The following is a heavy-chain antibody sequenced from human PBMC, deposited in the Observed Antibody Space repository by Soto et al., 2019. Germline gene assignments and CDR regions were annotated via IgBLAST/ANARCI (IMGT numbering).Heavy chain of an antibody. CDR1: GFTFDDYA. CDR3: AKDGSGYDLDYYYMDV. Sequence: GGSLRLSCAASGFTFDDYAMHWVRQAPGKGLEWVSGISWNSGSIGYADSVKGRFTISRDNAKNSLYLQMNSLRAEDTALYYCAKDGSGYDLDYYYMDVWGKGTTVTVSS. V-gene: IGHV3-9*01. J-gene: IGHJ6*03. D-gene: IGHD5-12*01. CDR2: ISWNSGSI.